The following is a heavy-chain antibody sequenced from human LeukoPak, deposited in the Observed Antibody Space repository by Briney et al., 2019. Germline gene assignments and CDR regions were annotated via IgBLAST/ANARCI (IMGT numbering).Heavy chain of an antibody. CDR1: GFSFSSNY. D-gene: IGHD6-6*01. V-gene: IGHV4-4*08. Sequence: SETLFSTGGSGFSFSSNYICWWRRQPPGKGLEWIGYVYYTGSTNYNPSLKSRVTMFEDKSKNQFSLRLYSVTVADTAVYYCARDLAVSNSSYFVLWGQGSLVTVSS. J-gene: IGHJ4*02. CDR3: ARDLAVSNSSYFVL. CDR2: VYYTGST.